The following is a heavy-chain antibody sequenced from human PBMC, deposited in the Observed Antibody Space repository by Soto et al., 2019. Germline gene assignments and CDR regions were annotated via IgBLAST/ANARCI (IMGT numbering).Heavy chain of an antibody. Sequence: PVGSLRLSCAASGFTFSNSWMSWFRQAPWKVLEWVGRIKSKTDGGTTDYAAPVKGRFTISRDDSKNTLYLQMNSLKTEDTAVYYCTTGIPTPGVPAGYYYYGMDVWGQGTTVTVSS. D-gene: IGHD2-2*01. CDR2: IKSKTDGGTT. CDR3: TTGIPTPGVPAGYYYYGMDV. CDR1: GFTFSNSW. V-gene: IGHV3-15*01. J-gene: IGHJ6*02.